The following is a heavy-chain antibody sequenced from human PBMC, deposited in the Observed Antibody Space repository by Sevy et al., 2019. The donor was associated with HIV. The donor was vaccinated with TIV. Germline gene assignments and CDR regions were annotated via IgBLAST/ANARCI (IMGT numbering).Heavy chain of an antibody. CDR1: GGSISSSSYY. J-gene: IGHJ3*02. D-gene: IGHD3-22*01. V-gene: IGHV4-39*01. CDR3: ARPETVITFGAFDI. Sequence: SETLSLTCTVSGGSISSSSYYWGWIRQPPGKGLEWIGSIYYTGSTYYNPSLKSRVTISVDRTKNQFSLKLSSVTAAETAIYYCARPETVITFGAFDIWGQGTMVTVSS. CDR2: IYYTGST.